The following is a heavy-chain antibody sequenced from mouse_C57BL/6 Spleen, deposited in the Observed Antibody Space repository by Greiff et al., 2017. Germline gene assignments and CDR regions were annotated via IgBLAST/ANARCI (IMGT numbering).Heavy chain of an antibody. J-gene: IGHJ1*03. CDR2: ISYDGSN. CDR3: ARDYYGSPPYWYFDV. V-gene: IGHV3-6*01. Sequence: DVKLQESGPGLVKPSQSLSLTCSVTGYSITSGYYWNWIRQFPGNKLEWMGYISYDGSNNYNPSLKNRSSITRDTSKNQFFLKLNSVTTEDTATYYCARDYYGSPPYWYFDVWGTGTTVTVSS. D-gene: IGHD1-1*01. CDR1: GYSITSGYY.